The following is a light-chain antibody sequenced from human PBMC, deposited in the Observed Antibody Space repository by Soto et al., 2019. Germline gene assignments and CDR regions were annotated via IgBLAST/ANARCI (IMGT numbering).Light chain of an antibody. CDR1: QNISDY. J-gene: IGKJ3*01. Sequence: DIQMTQSPSSLSASAGDRVTITCRASQNISDYLNWYQQKPGKAPKLLIYAASNLQSGVPSGFSGSGSGTDFTLTISSLQPEDFATYYCQQSYSTPFTFGPGTKVDIK. V-gene: IGKV1-39*01. CDR3: QQSYSTPFT. CDR2: AAS.